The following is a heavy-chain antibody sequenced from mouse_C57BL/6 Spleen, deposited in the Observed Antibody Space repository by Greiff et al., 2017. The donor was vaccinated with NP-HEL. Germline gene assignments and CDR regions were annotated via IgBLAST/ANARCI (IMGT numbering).Heavy chain of an antibody. J-gene: IGHJ2*01. D-gene: IGHD2-5*01. Sequence: DVKLVESGGGLVKPGGSLKLSCAASGFTFSSYAMSWVRQTPEKRLEWVATISDGGSYTYYPDNVKGRFTISRDNAKNNLYLQMSHLKSEDTAMYYCAIARAYSNYYFDYWGQGTTLTVSS. CDR3: AIARAYSNYYFDY. V-gene: IGHV5-4*03. CDR2: ISDGGSYT. CDR1: GFTFSSYA.